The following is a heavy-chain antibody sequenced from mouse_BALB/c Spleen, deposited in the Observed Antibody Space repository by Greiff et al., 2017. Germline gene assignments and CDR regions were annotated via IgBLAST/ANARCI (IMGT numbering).Heavy chain of an antibody. V-gene: IGHV1-4*01. Sequence: VKLMESGAELARPGASVKMSCKASGYTFTSYTMHWVKQRPGQGLEWIGYINPSSGYTNYNQKFKDKATLTADKSSSTAYMQLSSLTSEDSAVYYWARDYGSSYGYWGQGTTLTVSS. CDR2: INPSSGYT. J-gene: IGHJ2*01. CDR1: GYTFTSYT. D-gene: IGHD1-1*01. CDR3: ARDYGSSYGY.